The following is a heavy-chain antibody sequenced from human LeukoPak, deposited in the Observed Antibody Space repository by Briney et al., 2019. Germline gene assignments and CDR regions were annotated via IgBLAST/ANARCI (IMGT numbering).Heavy chain of an antibody. D-gene: IGHD3-22*01. Sequence: GGSLRLSCAASGFTFSSSDMHWVRQPAGKGLEWVSAIGTIGDTYYPGSVKGRFTISRDNAKNSLYLQMNSLRAEDTAVYYCARTIYYYDSSGPLWGQGTLVTVSS. CDR1: GFTFSSSD. CDR2: IGTIGDT. CDR3: ARTIYYYDSSGPL. J-gene: IGHJ4*02. V-gene: IGHV3-13*01.